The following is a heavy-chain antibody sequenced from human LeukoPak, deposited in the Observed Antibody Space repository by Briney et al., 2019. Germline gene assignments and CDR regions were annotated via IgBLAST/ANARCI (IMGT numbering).Heavy chain of an antibody. CDR2: IIPIFGTA. D-gene: IGHD2-2*01. V-gene: IGHV1-69*01. CDR1: GGTFISYA. CDR3: ARSYCSSTSCLNYYYYGMDV. J-gene: IGHJ6*02. Sequence: SVKVSCKASGGTFISYAISWVRQAPGQGLEWMGGIIPIFGTANYAQKFQGRVTITADESTSTAYMELSSLRSEDTAVYYCARSYCSSTSCLNYYYYGMDVWGQGTTVTVSS.